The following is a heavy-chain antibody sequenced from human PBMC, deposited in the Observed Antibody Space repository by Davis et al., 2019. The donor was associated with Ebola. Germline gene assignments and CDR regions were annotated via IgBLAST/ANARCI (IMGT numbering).Heavy chain of an antibody. CDR3: ARHDYDFWSGYYTGDWFDP. CDR1: GGSISSGDYY. V-gene: IGHV4-30-4*01. Sequence: MPSETLSLTCSVSGGSISSGDYYWTWIRQSPGKGLEWIGYISYSGNTHYNPSLKSRVTISGDTSKNQFSLDVKSVTDADTAVYYCARHDYDFWSGYYTGDWFDPWGQGTLVTVSS. CDR2: ISYSGNT. J-gene: IGHJ5*02. D-gene: IGHD3-3*01.